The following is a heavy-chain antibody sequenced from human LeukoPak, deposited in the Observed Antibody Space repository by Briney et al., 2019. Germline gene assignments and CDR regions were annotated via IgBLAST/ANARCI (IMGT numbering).Heavy chain of an antibody. CDR3: ARDGIAVSTLDY. D-gene: IGHD6-19*01. Sequence: GGSLRLSCAASGFTFSRYSMNWVRQAPGKWLEWVSSISSSSSYIYYADSVKGRFTISRDNAKNSLYLQMNSLRAEDTAVYYCARDGIAVSTLDYWGQGTLVTVSS. CDR2: ISSSSSYI. J-gene: IGHJ4*02. V-gene: IGHV3-21*01. CDR1: GFTFSRYS.